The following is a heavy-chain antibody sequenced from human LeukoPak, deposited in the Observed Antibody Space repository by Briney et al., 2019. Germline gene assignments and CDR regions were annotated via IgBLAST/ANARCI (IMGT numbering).Heavy chain of an antibody. CDR3: ARGYDFWSGYYFFAYYMDV. CDR2: INHSGST. J-gene: IGHJ6*03. D-gene: IGHD3/OR15-3a*01. V-gene: IGHV4-39*07. CDR1: GGSIRSSSYW. Sequence: SETLSLTCTVSGGSIRSSSYWWGWIRQPPGKGLEWIGEINHSGSTNYNPSLKSRVTISVDTSKNQFSLELSSVTAADTAVYYCARGYDFWSGYYFFAYYMDVWGKGTTVTVSS.